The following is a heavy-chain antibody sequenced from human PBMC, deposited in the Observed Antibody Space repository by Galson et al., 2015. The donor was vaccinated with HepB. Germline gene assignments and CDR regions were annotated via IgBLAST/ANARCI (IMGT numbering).Heavy chain of an antibody. CDR3: AKDMGWTEPTNGGVYFDY. CDR1: GFTFDDYA. V-gene: IGHV3-9*01. J-gene: IGHJ4*02. Sequence: SLRLSCAASGFTFDDYAMHWVRQAPGKGLEWVSGISWNSGSIGYADSVKGRFTISRDNAKNSLYLQMNSLRAEDTALYYCAKDMGWTEPTNGGVYFDYWGQGTLVTVSS. D-gene: IGHD1-14*01. CDR2: ISWNSGSI.